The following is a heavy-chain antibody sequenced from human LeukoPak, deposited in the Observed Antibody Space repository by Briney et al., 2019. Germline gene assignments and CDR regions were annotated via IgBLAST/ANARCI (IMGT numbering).Heavy chain of an antibody. Sequence: GGSLRLSCAASGFTVSSSYMSWVRQAPGKGLEWVSVIYSGGSTYYADSVKGRFTISRDNSKNSLYLQMNSLRAEDTAIYYCAKDLYYYGSGNYIDYWGQGTLVTVSS. V-gene: IGHV3-53*01. D-gene: IGHD3-10*01. CDR3: AKDLYYYGSGNYIDY. J-gene: IGHJ4*02. CDR2: IYSGGST. CDR1: GFTVSSSY.